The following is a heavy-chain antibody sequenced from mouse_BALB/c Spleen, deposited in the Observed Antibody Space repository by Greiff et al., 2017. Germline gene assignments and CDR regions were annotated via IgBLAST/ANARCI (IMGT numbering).Heavy chain of an antibody. CDR1: GFTFSSYT. J-gene: IGHJ2*01. CDR2: ISSGGSYT. V-gene: IGHV5-6-4*01. Sequence: EVKVVESGGGLVKPGGSLKLSCAASGFTFSSYTMSWVRQTPEKRLEWVATISSGGSYTYYPDSVKGRFTISRDNAKNTLYLQMSSLKSEDTAMYYCTRDLYGYFDYWGQGTTLTVSS. CDR3: TRDLYGYFDY. D-gene: IGHD1-1*02.